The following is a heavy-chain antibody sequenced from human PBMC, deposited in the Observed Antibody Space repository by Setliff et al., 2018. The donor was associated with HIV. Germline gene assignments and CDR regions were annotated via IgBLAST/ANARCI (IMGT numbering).Heavy chain of an antibody. Sequence: PGGSLRLSCAASGFTFSSYSMNWVRQAPGKGLEWVSSISSSSSYIYYADSVKGRFTISRDNANNSLCLQMNSLRVEDTAVYYCAREGVYYSFWSGSSYYYGLDVWGQGTTVTVSS. CDR3: AREGVYYSFWSGSSYYYGLDV. V-gene: IGHV3-21*06. CDR2: ISSSSSYI. D-gene: IGHD3-3*01. J-gene: IGHJ6*02. CDR1: GFTFSSYS.